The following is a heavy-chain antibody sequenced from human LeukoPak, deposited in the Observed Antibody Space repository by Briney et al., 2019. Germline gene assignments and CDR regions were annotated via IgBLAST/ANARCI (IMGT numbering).Heavy chain of an antibody. D-gene: IGHD6-13*01. CDR2: ITPTTGGA. CDR1: GYTFSRYY. V-gene: IGHV1-46*01. Sequence: ASVKVSCKASGYTFSRYYFHWVRQAPGQGLDWMGIITPTTGGANYAQKFQGRVAMTRDTSTSTVYMELSSLTSGDTAVYYRATSDSTTGNWFDPWGQGTRVSVSS. CDR3: ATSDSTTGNWFDP. J-gene: IGHJ5*02.